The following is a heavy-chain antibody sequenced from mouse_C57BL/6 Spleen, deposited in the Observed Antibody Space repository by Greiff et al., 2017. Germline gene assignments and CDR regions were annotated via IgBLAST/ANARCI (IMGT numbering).Heavy chain of an antibody. CDR3: ARHGYYRYFDV. V-gene: IGHV1-69*01. CDR2: IDPSDSYT. CDR1: CYTFTSYW. J-gene: IGHJ1*03. Sequence: VKLQQPGAELVIPGASVKLSCQASCYTFTSYWMHWVKQGPGQGLEWIGEIDPSDSYTNYNQKFKGKSTLTVDKSSSTAYMQLSSLTSEDSAVYYCARHGYYRYFDVWGTGTTGTVSS. D-gene: IGHD2-2*01.